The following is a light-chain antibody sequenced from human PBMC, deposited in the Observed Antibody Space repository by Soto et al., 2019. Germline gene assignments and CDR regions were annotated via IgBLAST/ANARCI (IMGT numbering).Light chain of an antibody. V-gene: IGLV2-8*01. Sequence: QSALTQPPSASGSPGQSVTISCTGMSSDVGGYNYVSWYQQHPGKAPKLTIYEVTKRPSGVPDRFSGSKSGNTASLTVSGLQAEDEADYYCSSYAGSNSVLFGGGTKLTVL. CDR3: SSYAGSNSVL. CDR2: EVT. CDR1: SSDVGGYNY. J-gene: IGLJ2*01.